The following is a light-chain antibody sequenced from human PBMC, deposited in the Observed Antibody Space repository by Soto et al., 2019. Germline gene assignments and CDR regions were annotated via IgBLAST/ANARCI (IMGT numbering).Light chain of an antibody. J-gene: IGKJ3*01. CDR1: QSVSSY. CDR2: DAF. V-gene: IGKV3-11*01. CDR3: QQRSYWPPT. Sequence: IVLTQSAAALSLSPGERGTLSCRACQSVSSYLAWYQQKAGQAPRLLIYDAFNRATGIPARFSGSGSETDFTLTISSLEPEDFAVYYCQQRSYWPPTFGPGTKVDIK.